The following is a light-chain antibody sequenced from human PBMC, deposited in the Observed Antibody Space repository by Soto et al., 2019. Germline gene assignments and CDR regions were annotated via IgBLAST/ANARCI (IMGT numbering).Light chain of an antibody. J-gene: IGLJ1*01. CDR1: STDVGAYNY. CDR2: EVT. Sequence: QSVLTQPPSASGSPGQSVTISCTGTSTDVGAYNYVSWYQQRPGKAPKLMIFEVTKRPSGVPDRFSGSKSGNTASLTVSGVQADDEADYYCSSYAGSNSFVFGTGTKLT. CDR3: SSYAGSNSFV. V-gene: IGLV2-8*01.